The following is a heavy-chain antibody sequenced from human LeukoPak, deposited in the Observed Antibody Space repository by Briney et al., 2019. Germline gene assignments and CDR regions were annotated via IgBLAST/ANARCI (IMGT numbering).Heavy chain of an antibody. CDR2: IYHSGST. Sequence: PAETLSLTCAVSGYSISIGYYWGWIRQPPGEGLGWIWTIYHSGSTYYNPSLKSRVTISVDTSKNAFSVKVTSVTAADSAVFYCASLPFVVVPAATSHYYYYYMDVWGKGTTVTVSS. CDR3: ASLPFVVVPAATSHYYYYYMDV. D-gene: IGHD2-2*01. CDR1: GYSISIGYY. V-gene: IGHV4-38-2*01. J-gene: IGHJ6*03.